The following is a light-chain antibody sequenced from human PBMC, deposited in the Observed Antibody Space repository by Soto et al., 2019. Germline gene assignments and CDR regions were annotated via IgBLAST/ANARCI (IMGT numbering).Light chain of an antibody. J-gene: IGKJ4*01. CDR1: QSIGNW. CDR3: QQTYSTFVS. CDR2: KAS. Sequence: DIQMTQSPSTLSASVGDRVTITCRASQSIGNWLAWYQQKPGKAPKLLIYKASTLKSGVPSRFSGSGSGTDFTLTISSLQPEDFGTYYCQQTYSTFVSFGGGTKVDI. V-gene: IGKV1-5*03.